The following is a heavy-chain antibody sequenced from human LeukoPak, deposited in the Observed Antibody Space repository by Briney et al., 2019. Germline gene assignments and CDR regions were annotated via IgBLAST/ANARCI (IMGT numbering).Heavy chain of an antibody. J-gene: IGHJ4*02. Sequence: PSETLSLTCAVYGGSFSGYYWSWIRQPPGKGLEWIGEINHSGSTNYNPSLKSRVTISVDTSKNQFSLKLSSVTAADTAVYYCARGYDRGDDYWGQGTLVTVSS. CDR2: INHSGST. CDR1: GGSFSGYY. V-gene: IGHV4-34*01. D-gene: IGHD3-22*01. CDR3: ARGYDRGDDY.